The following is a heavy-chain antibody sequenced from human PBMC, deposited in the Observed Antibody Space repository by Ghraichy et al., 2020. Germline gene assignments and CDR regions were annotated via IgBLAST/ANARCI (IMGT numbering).Heavy chain of an antibody. V-gene: IGHV1-2*02. CDR3: AKRGDDRSQFDY. D-gene: IGHD3-16*01. CDR1: GYTFTAYY. CDR2: INPHSGGT. Sequence: ASVKVSCKTSGYTFTAYYIHWVRQAPGQGLEWMGWINPHSGGTKYAQKFQGRVTMTSDTSISAAYMDLTRLTSDDMALYYCAKRGDDRSQFDYWGQGTLVTVSS. J-gene: IGHJ4*02.